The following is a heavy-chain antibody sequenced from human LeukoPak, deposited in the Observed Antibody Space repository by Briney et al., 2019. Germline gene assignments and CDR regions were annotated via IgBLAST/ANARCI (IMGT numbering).Heavy chain of an antibody. CDR2: ISYDGSNK. Sequence: GRSLRLSCAASGFTFSTYGMHWVRQAPGKGLEWVAVISYDGSNKYYADSVKGRLAISRDNSKNTLYLQMNSLRAEDTAVYYCAKPLSSAWTGMDVWGQGTTVTVSS. J-gene: IGHJ6*02. V-gene: IGHV3-30*18. CDR3: AKPLSSAWTGMDV. D-gene: IGHD6-19*01. CDR1: GFTFSTYG.